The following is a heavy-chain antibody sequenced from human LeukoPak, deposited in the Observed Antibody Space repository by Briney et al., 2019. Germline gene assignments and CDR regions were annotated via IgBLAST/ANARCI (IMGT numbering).Heavy chain of an antibody. V-gene: IGHV3-48*02. D-gene: IGHD3-10*01. CDR1: GFTFSSFG. CDR2: ISYSSSLT. CDR3: AKVIRGGYGMDV. J-gene: IGHJ6*02. Sequence: GGSLRVSCAASGFTFSSFGMNWVRQAPGKGLEWVSYISYSSSLTDYADSVKGRFTISRDNAKNSLSLQLNSLRDEDTAVYFCAKVIRGGYGMDVWGQGTTAPVSS.